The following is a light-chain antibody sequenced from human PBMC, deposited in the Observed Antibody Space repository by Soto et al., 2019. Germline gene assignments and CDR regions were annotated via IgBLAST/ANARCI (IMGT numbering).Light chain of an antibody. CDR2: GAS. Sequence: EIVLTQSPGTLSLSPGERATLSCRASQRVTSSCLAWYQQKPGQAPRLLIYGASSRANGGPDRFSGSGSGTDFTITINRLAPEDIAVYYCLQQNSPPPCTFGQGTRVELK. CDR1: QRVTSSC. J-gene: IGKJ1*01. CDR3: LQQNSPPPCT. V-gene: IGKV3-20*01.